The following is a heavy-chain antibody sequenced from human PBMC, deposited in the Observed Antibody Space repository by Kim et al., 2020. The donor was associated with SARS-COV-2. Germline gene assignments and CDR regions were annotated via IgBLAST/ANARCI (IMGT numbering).Heavy chain of an antibody. V-gene: IGHV4-31*02. D-gene: IGHD2-21*01. Sequence: NPSLKRRITISRDTSKNQFSLKLSSVTAADTAVYYCARGRWSFDPDAFDIWGQGTMVTVSS. J-gene: IGHJ3*02. CDR3: ARGRWSFDPDAFDI.